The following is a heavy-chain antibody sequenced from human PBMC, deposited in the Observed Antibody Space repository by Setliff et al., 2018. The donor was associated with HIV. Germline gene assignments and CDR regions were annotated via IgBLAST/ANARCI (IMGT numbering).Heavy chain of an antibody. CDR1: GFTFSHYY. CDR2: ISSTSSNI. Sequence: GGSLRLSCAASGFTFSHYYMSWLRQAPGKGLEWVSYISSTSSNIYYVDSVEGRFTISRDNADNSLYLQMNSLRAEDTAVYYCARYALAVPGYHNAFDIWGQGTMVTVSS. V-gene: IGHV3-11*04. CDR3: ARYALAVPGYHNAFDI. J-gene: IGHJ3*02. D-gene: IGHD6-19*01.